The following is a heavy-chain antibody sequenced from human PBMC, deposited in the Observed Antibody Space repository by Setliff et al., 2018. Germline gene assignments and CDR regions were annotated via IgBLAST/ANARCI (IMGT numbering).Heavy chain of an antibody. CDR2: ISNGGGAV. D-gene: IGHD2-15*01. CDR1: GFTFSNYE. J-gene: IGHJ4*02. Sequence: GGSLRLSCVASGFTFSNYEFNWVRQAPGKGLEWISYISNGGGAVKYADSVKGRFTISRDNAKNTVYLQMNGLRTEDTAMYYCARTCSGSGCYAGLESWGQGTPVTVSS. V-gene: IGHV3-48*03. CDR3: ARTCSGSGCYAGLES.